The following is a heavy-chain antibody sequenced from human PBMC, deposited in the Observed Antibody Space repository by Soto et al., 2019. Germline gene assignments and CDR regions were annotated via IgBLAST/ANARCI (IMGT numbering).Heavy chain of an antibody. Sequence: SETLSLTCTVSGGSVSSDDYYWSWIRQAPGRGLEWIGYIHSSGSIYYNPSLKSRATMSIDTAGNQFSLKVSSVTVADTAVYYCARDLDGLHDDTSGPFPRPGWGQGTLVTVSS. V-gene: IGHV4-30-4*01. CDR2: IHSSGSI. J-gene: IGHJ1*01. CDR1: GGSVSSDDYY. CDR3: ARDLDGLHDDTSGPFPRPG. D-gene: IGHD3-22*01.